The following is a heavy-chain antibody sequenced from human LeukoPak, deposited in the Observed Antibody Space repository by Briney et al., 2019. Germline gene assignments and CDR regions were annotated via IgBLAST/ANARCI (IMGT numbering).Heavy chain of an antibody. J-gene: IGHJ4*02. V-gene: IGHV4-38-2*01. CDR2: IYHTGRT. CDR1: HYSISSPYF. CDR3: ARVYSGSTRYYFDY. D-gene: IGHD5-12*01. Sequence: SETLSLTCAVSHYSISSPYFWGWIRQPPGKGPEWIGSIYHTGRTNYNPSINSRVTMSLDTSKNQFSLNLNSVTAADTAVYHCARVYSGSTRYYFDYWGQGILVTVSS.